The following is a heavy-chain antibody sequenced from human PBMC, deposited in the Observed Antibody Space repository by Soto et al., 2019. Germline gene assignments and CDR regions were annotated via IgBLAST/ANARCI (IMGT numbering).Heavy chain of an antibody. J-gene: IGHJ4*02. D-gene: IGHD2-15*01. CDR3: ARVFGYCSGGACSSLDY. V-gene: IGHV3-21*01. CDR2: ISSSSTYI. CDR1: GFTFSSHT. Sequence: EVQLVESGGGLVKPGGSLRLSCAASGFTFSSHTMNWVRQAPGKGLEWVSSISSSSTYIYYADSVKGRFTISRDNAKNSLYLQMNSLRAEDTAVYYRARVFGYCSGGACSSLDYWGQGTLVTVSS.